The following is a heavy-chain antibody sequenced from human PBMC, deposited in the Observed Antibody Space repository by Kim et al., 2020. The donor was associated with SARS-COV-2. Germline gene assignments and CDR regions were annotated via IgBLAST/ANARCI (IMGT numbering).Heavy chain of an antibody. CDR1: GYSFTSYW. V-gene: IGHV5-10-1*01. CDR2: IDPSDSYT. J-gene: IGHJ6*02. Sequence: GESLKISCKGSGYSFTSYWISWVRQMPGKGLEWMGRIDPSDSYTNYSPSFQGHVTISADKSISTAYLQWSSLKASDTAMYYCASGLELVGPRYGMDVWGQGTTVTVSS. D-gene: IGHD1-26*01. CDR3: ASGLELVGPRYGMDV.